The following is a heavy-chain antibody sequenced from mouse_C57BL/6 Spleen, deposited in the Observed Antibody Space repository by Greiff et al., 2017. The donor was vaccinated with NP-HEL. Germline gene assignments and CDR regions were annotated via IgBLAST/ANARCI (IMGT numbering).Heavy chain of an antibody. J-gene: IGHJ3*01. CDR1: GFTFSSYG. Sequence: EVMLVESGGDLVKPGGSLKLSCAASGFTFSSYGMSWVRQTPDKRLEWVATISSGGSYTYYPDSVKGRFTISRDNAKNTLYLQMSSLKSEDTAMYYCARHHYGSRFAYWGQGTLVTVSA. D-gene: IGHD1-1*01. CDR3: ARHHYGSRFAY. CDR2: ISSGGSYT. V-gene: IGHV5-6*01.